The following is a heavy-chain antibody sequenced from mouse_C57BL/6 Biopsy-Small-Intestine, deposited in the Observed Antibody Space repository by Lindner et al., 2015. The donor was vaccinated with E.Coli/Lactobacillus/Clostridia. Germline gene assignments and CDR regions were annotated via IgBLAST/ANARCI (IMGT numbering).Heavy chain of an antibody. Sequence: SVKVSCKASGYTFTTYAMDWVRQAPGQSLEWMGWINAGNGDTKYSQKFQGRVTITRDTSASTAYMELSSLRSEDTAVYYCAKAGLYCRSGSCSSYSWFDPWGQGTLVTVSS. CDR1: GYTFTTYA. V-gene: IGHV1-4*01. CDR2: INAGNGDT. J-gene: IGHJ4*01. D-gene: IGHD1-3*01. CDR3: AKAGLYCRSGSCSSYSWFDP.